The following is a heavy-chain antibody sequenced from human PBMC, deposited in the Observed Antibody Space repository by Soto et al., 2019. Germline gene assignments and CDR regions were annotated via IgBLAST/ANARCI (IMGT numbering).Heavy chain of an antibody. Sequence: EVQLLESGGGLVQPGGSLRLSCAAAGFTFSIYAMSWVRQAPGKGLEWVSAISGSGGSTYYADSVKGRFTISRDNSKNTLYLQTSNVRADDTAVYYCAKATRGGAASLIRDYWGQGTLVTVSS. J-gene: IGHJ4*02. CDR3: AKATRGGAASLIRDY. D-gene: IGHD6-13*01. V-gene: IGHV3-23*01. CDR2: ISGSGGST. CDR1: GFTFSIYA.